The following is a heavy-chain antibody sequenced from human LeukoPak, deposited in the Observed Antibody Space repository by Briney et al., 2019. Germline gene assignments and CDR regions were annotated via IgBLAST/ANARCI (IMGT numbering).Heavy chain of an antibody. V-gene: IGHV3-23*01. CDR2: IGGSGGNT. D-gene: IGHD3-22*01. CDR3: AKRSGGYYYDSSAYYFDC. J-gene: IGHJ4*02. Sequence: GGSLRLSCAASGFTFSSYAMSWVRQAPGKGLEWVSVIGGSGGNTFYADSVKGRFTISRDNSRSMLYLQMYSLRAEDTAVYYCAKRSGGYYYDSSAYYFDCWGQGTLVTVSS. CDR1: GFTFSSYA.